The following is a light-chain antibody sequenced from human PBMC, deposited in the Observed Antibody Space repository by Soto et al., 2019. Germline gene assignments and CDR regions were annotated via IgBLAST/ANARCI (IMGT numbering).Light chain of an antibody. CDR3: QQSYSTLWT. Sequence: DIQMTQSPSSLSASVGDRVTITCRASQSISSYLNWYQQKPGKAPKLQIYAASSLQSGVPSRFSRSGSVTDFTLTINSLQPEDVATYYCQQSYSTLWTFGQGTNVDIK. CDR2: AAS. V-gene: IGKV1-39*01. CDR1: QSISSY. J-gene: IGKJ1*01.